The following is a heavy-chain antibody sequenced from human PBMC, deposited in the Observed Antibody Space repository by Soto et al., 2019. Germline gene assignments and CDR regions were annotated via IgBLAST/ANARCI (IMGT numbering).Heavy chain of an antibody. J-gene: IGHJ4*02. CDR2: IIPIFGTA. V-gene: IGHV1-69*13. CDR1: GGTFSSYA. CDR3: ARSYYYDSSGYPFDY. D-gene: IGHD3-22*01. Sequence: VASVKVSCKASGGTFSSYAISWVRQAPGQGLEWMGGIIPIFGTANYAQKFQGRVTITADESTSTAYMELSSLRSEDTAVYYCARSYYYDSSGYPFDYWGQGTLVTVSS.